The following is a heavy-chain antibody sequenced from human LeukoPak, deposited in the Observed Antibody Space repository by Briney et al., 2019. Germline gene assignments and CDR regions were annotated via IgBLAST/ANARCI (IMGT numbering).Heavy chain of an antibody. J-gene: IGHJ5*02. D-gene: IGHD6-19*01. V-gene: IGHV1-46*01. Sequence: ASVTVSCRASGYTFTSYYMHWVRQAPGQGLEWMGLINPSGGSTSYAQKFQGRVTMTRDTSTSTVYMELSSLRSEDTAVYYCATESIAVAARFDPWGQGTLVTVSS. CDR3: ATESIAVAARFDP. CDR1: GYTFTSYY. CDR2: INPSGGST.